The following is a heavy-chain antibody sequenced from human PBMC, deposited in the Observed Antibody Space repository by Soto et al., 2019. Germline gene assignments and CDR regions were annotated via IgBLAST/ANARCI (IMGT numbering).Heavy chain of an antibody. Sequence: QVQLVQSGAEVKKPGASVKVSCKASGYTFTSYGISWVRQAPGQGLEWMGWISAYNGNTNYAQKLQGRVTMTTDTSTSTAYKELRSLRSDDTAVYYCARDRTTVTTLPWFDPWGQGTLVTVSS. CDR3: ARDRTTVTTLPWFDP. CDR2: ISAYNGNT. D-gene: IGHD4-17*01. CDR1: GYTFTSYG. J-gene: IGHJ5*02. V-gene: IGHV1-18*01.